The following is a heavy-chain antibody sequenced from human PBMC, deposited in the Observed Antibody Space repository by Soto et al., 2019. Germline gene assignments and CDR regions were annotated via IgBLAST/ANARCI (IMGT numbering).Heavy chain of an antibody. CDR1: GYTFTSYG. CDR3: ARTLRRVDPRSLMDV. CDR2: ISAYNGNT. V-gene: IGHV1-18*01. J-gene: IGHJ6*04. D-gene: IGHD5-12*01. Sequence: GASVKVSCKASGYTFTSYGISWVRQAPGQGLEWMGWISAYNGNTNYAQKLQGRVTITRDTSTSTAYMELSSLRSEDTAVYYCARTLRRVDPRSLMDVWGKGTTVTVSS.